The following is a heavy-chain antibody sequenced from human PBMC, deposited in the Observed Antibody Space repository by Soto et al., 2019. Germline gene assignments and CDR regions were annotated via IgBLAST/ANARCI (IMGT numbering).Heavy chain of an antibody. Sequence: LRLSCAASGFTFSSYGMHWVRQAPGKGLEWVAVISYDGSNKYYADSVKGRFTISRDNSKNTLYLQMNSLRAEDTAVYYCAKDRRFSSSSTYWYFDLWGRGTLVTVSS. D-gene: IGHD6-6*01. V-gene: IGHV3-30*18. CDR1: GFTFSSYG. J-gene: IGHJ2*01. CDR2: ISYDGSNK. CDR3: AKDRRFSSSSTYWYFDL.